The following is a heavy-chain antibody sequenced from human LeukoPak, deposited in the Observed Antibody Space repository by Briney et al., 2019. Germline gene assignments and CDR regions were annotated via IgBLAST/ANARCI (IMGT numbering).Heavy chain of an antibody. V-gene: IGHV4-39*01. CDR1: GVSISSSSYY. J-gene: IGHJ4*02. CDR2: IYYSGST. Sequence: KPSETLSLTCTVSGVSISSSSYYWGWIRQPPGKGLEWIGSIYYSGSTYYNPSLKSRVTISVDTSKNQFSLKLNSVTAADTAVYYCAKAIHSSSSGVVDYWGQGTLVTVSS. CDR3: AKAIHSSSSGVVDY. D-gene: IGHD6-6*01.